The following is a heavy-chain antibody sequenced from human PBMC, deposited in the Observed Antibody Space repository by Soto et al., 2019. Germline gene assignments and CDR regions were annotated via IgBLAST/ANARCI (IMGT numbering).Heavy chain of an antibody. CDR3: ARRGSSSYYYYYYMDV. CDR2: ISSSSSTI. Sequence: GGSLRLSCAASGFTFSSYSINWVRQAPGKGLEWVSYISSSSSTIYYADSVKGRFTISRDNAKNSLYLQMNSLRAEDTAVYYCARRGSSSYYYYYYMDVWGKGTTVTVSS. V-gene: IGHV3-48*01. CDR1: GFTFSSYS. J-gene: IGHJ6*03. D-gene: IGHD6-6*01.